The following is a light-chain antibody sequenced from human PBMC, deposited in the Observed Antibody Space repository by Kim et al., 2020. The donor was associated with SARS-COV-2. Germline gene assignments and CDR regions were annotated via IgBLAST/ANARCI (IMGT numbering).Light chain of an antibody. J-gene: IGKJ1*01. Sequence: LSPGARATLPCRASQSVSSTYLAWYQQKPGQAPRLLMSDASTRATGIPDRFSGSGSETDFTLTISRLEPEDFAVYYCQQYDTSRTFGQGTKVDIK. CDR1: QSVSSTY. V-gene: IGKV3-20*01. CDR2: DAS. CDR3: QQYDTSRT.